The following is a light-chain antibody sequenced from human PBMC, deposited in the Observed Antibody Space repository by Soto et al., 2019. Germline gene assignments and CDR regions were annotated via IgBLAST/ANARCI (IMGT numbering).Light chain of an antibody. Sequence: SYELNQPLSVSVALGQTARITCGGNNIGRKNVHWYQVQPGQAPVLVIYRDSNRPSGIPERFSGSNSGNTATLAISGAQAGDDADYYCQVWDSGSVVFGGGTKLTVL. CDR2: RDS. V-gene: IGLV3-9*01. CDR3: QVWDSGSVV. CDR1: NIGRKN. J-gene: IGLJ3*02.